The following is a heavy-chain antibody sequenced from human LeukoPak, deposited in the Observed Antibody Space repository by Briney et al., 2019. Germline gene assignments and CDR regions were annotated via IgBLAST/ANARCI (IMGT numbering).Heavy chain of an antibody. Sequence: SETLSLTCTASGGSISSSSYYWGWIRQPPGKGLEWIGSIYYSGSTYYNPSLKSRVTISVDSSKNQFFLKLSSVTAADTAVYYCTRLPSTEYWRQGTLVTVTS. V-gene: IGHV4-39*01. D-gene: IGHD2-2*01. CDR3: TRLPSTEY. J-gene: IGHJ4*02. CDR1: GGSISSSSYY. CDR2: IYYSGST.